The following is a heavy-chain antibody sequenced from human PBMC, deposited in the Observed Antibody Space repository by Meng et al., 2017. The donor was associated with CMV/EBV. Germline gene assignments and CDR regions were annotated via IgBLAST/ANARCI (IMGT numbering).Heavy chain of an antibody. J-gene: IGHJ5*02. CDR1: VLRLSTYW. V-gene: IGHV3-74*01. CDR3: ARDRLLGWFDP. CDR2: INSDGSST. D-gene: IGHD7-27*01. Sequence: VLRVVAGGVVFTRGGSPRTSLDTSVLRLSTYWIHWVRQALGKGLVWVSRINSDGSSTSYADSVKGRFTISRDNAKNTLYLQMNSLRAEDTAVYYCARDRLLGWFDPWGQGTLVTVSS.